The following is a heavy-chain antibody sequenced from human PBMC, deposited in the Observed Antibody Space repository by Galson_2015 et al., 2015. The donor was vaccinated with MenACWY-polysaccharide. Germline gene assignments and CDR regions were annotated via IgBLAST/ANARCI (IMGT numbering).Heavy chain of an antibody. D-gene: IGHD1-26*01. J-gene: IGHJ4*02. Sequence: SLRLSCAASGFTCSSYRMNWVRQAPGKGLEWVSYISSGGTIYYADSVKGRFTISRDNAKNSLYLQMNSLRDDDTAVYYCARVLKGLVGATPDYWGQGTLVTVSS. CDR3: ARVLKGLVGATPDY. CDR2: ISSGGTI. V-gene: IGHV3-48*02. CDR1: GFTCSSYR.